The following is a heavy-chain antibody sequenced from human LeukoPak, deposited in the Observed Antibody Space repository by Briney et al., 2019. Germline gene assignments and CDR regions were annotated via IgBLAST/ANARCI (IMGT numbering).Heavy chain of an antibody. J-gene: IGHJ4*02. Sequence: ASVKVSCKASGGTSSSYAISWVRQAPGQGLEWMGGIIPIFGTANYAQKFQGRVTITADESTSTAYMELSSLRSEDTAVYYCAMRGYSGYDYYFDYWGQGTLVTVSS. D-gene: IGHD5-12*01. CDR1: GGTSSSYA. CDR2: IIPIFGTA. V-gene: IGHV1-69*13. CDR3: AMRGYSGYDYYFDY.